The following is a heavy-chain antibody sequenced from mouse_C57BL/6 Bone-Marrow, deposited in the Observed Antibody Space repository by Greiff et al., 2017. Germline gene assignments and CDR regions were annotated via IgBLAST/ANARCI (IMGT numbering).Heavy chain of an antibody. CDR1: GFTFSSYG. CDR2: ISSGGSYT. J-gene: IGHJ4*01. V-gene: IGHV5-6*01. CDR3: ASSWDY. Sequence: EVQLVESGGDLVKPGGSLKLSCAASGFTFSSYGMSWVRQTPDKRLEWVANISSGGSYTYYPDSVKGRFTISRDNAKNTLYLQMSSLKSEDTAMYYCASSWDYWGQGTSVTVSS.